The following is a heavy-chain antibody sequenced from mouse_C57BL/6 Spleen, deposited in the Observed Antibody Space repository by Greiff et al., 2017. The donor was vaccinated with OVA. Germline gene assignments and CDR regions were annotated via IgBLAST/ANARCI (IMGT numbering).Heavy chain of an antibody. Sequence: QVQLQQSGAELVKPGASVKLSCKASGYTFTEYTIHWVKQRSGQGLEWIGWFYPGSGSLKYNEKFKDKAKLTAVKSSSTVYMELSILTSEDSAVYFCARHERAYYGSSYGYFDVWGTGTTVTVSS. CDR2: FYPGSGSL. V-gene: IGHV1-62-2*01. D-gene: IGHD1-1*01. CDR1: GYTFTEYT. CDR3: ARHERAYYGSSYGYFDV. J-gene: IGHJ1*03.